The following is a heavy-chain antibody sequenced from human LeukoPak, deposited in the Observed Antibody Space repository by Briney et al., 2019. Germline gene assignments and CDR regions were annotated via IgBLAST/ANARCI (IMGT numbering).Heavy chain of an antibody. J-gene: IGHJ6*03. D-gene: IGHD2-21*01. Sequence: RTSETLSLTCTVSGGSISSSSYYWGWIRQPPGKGLEWIGSIYYSGSTYYNPSLKSRVTISVDTSKNQFSLKLSSVTAADTAVYYCASTYFYYYYMDVWGKGTTVTVSS. V-gene: IGHV4-39*01. CDR1: GGSISSSSYY. CDR2: IYYSGST. CDR3: ASTYFYYYYMDV.